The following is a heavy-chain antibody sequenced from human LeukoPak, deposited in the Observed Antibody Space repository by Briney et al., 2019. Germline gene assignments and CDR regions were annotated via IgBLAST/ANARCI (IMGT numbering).Heavy chain of an antibody. CDR1: GYTFTSYA. CDR2: INAGNGNT. V-gene: IGHV1-3*01. Sequence: GASVKVSCKASGYTFTSYAMHWVRQAPGQRLEWMGWINAGNGNTKYSQKFQGRVTITRDTSASTAYMELSSLRSEDTAVYYCASSTLSSGWDYYYGMDVWGQGTTVTVSS. J-gene: IGHJ6*02. D-gene: IGHD6-19*01. CDR3: ASSTLSSGWDYYYGMDV.